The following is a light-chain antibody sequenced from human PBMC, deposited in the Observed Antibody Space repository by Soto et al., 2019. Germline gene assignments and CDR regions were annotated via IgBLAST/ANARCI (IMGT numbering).Light chain of an antibody. V-gene: IGLV2-8*01. CDR3: SSYAGSNNWV. J-gene: IGLJ3*02. Sequence: QSVLTQPPSASGSPGQSVTISCTGTSSDVGGYNYVSWYQQHPGKAPKLMISEVGKRPSGVPDRFSGSKSGNTASLTVSGLQTEDEADYYCSSYAGSNNWVFGGGTKVTVL. CDR1: SSDVGGYNY. CDR2: EVG.